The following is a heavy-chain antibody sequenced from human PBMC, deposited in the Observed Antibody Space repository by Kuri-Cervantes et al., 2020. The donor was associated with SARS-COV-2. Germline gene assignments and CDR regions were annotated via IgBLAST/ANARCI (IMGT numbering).Heavy chain of an antibody. CDR3: ARLEWRYDY. V-gene: IGHV4-39*01. CDR2: IRNGGST. Sequence: GSLRLSCTVSGGSIGSSHYWGWIRQPPGKGLEWIGSIRNGGSTYFNPSLKSRVSISVDTSKTHVSLRLTSVTAADTAVYFCARLEWRYDYWGQGTLVTVSS. J-gene: IGHJ4*02. CDR1: GGSIGSSHY. D-gene: IGHD5-12*01.